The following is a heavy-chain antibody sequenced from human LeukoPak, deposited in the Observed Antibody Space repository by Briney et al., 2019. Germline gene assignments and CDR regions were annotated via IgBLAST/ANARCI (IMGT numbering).Heavy chain of an antibody. CDR1: GYTFTGYY. D-gene: IGHD3-10*01. J-gene: IGHJ4*02. CDR2: INPNSGGT. V-gene: IGHV1-2*02. CDR3: ARDLEDYYGSGIDY. Sequence: ASVKVSCKASGYTFTGYYMHWVRQASGQGLEWMGWINPNSGGTNYAQKFQGRVTMTRDTSISTAYMELSRLRSDDTAVYYCARDLEDYYGSGIDYWGQGTLVTVSS.